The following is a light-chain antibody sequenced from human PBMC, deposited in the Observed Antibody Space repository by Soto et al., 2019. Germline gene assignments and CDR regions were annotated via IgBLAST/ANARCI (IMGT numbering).Light chain of an antibody. CDR3: QSYDRSLSGSRV. Sequence: QSVLTQPPSVSGAPGQRVTISCTGSSSNIGAGYVVHWYQQLPGTAPKLLIYDNSNRPSGVPDRFSGSKSGTSASLAITGLQAEDEADYYCQSYDRSLSGSRVFGTGTKLTVL. CDR1: SSNIGAGYV. V-gene: IGLV1-40*01. J-gene: IGLJ1*01. CDR2: DNS.